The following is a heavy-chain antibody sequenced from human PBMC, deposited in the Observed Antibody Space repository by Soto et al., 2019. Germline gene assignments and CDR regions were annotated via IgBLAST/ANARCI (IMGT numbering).Heavy chain of an antibody. D-gene: IGHD3-10*01. CDR3: ARSLYGSGSYNPAKYYFDY. V-gene: IGHV1-18*01. J-gene: IGHJ4*02. CDR1: GYTFTSYG. CDR2: ISAYNGNT. Sequence: ASVKVSCKASGYTFTSYGISWVRQAPGQGLEWMGWISAYNGNTNYAQKLQGRVTMTTDTSTSTAYMELRSLRSDDTAVYYCARSLYGSGSYNPAKYYFDYWGQGTLVTVSS.